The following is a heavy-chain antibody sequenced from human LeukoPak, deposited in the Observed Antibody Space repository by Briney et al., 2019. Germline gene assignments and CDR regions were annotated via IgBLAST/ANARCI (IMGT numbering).Heavy chain of an antibody. D-gene: IGHD3-3*01. V-gene: IGHV4-61*01. CDR2: IYYSGST. Sequence: SETLSLTCTVSGGSVSSGSYYWSWIRQPPGKGLEWIGYIYYSGSTNYNPSLKSRVTISVDTSKNQFSLKLSSVTAADTAVYYCARDLSRRHYDFWSGYYTPGAFDIWGQGTMVTVSS. CDR3: ARDLSRRHYDFWSGYYTPGAFDI. CDR1: GGSVSSGSYY. J-gene: IGHJ3*02.